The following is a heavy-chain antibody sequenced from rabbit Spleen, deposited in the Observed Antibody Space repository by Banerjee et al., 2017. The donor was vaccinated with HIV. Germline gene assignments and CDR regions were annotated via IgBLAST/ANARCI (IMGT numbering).Heavy chain of an antibody. Sequence: QEQLVESGGGLVKPGASLTLICTASGFSFSSGYDMSWVRQAPGKGLEWIACIYSGSSGDTYYASWAKGRFTISKTSSTTVTLQMTSLTAADTATYFCARETSSGWGIVSFYFTLWGPGTLVTVS. D-gene: IGHD4-1*01. CDR1: GFSFSSGYD. CDR3: ARETSSGWGIVSFYFTL. V-gene: IGHV1S45*01. J-gene: IGHJ4*01. CDR2: IYSGSSGDT.